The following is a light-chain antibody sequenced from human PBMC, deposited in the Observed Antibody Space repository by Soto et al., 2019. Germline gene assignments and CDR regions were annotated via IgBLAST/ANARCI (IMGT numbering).Light chain of an antibody. CDR2: GNS. CDR1: SSNIGAGYD. Sequence: QSVLTQPPSVSGAPGQRVTISCTGSSSNIGAGYDVHWYQQLPGTAPKLLIYGNSNRPSGVPDRFSGSKSGTSASLAITGLQVEDEADYSCQSYDSSLSGYVFGTGTKLPVL. V-gene: IGLV1-40*01. CDR3: QSYDSSLSGYV. J-gene: IGLJ1*01.